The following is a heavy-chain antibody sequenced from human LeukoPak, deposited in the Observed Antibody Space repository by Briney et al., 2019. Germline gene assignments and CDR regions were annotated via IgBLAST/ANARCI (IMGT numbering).Heavy chain of an antibody. J-gene: IGHJ4*02. CDR1: GFTFSNYA. CDR3: ALGRLGYSYGAFDH. D-gene: IGHD5-18*01. V-gene: IGHV3-23*01. Sequence: GGSLRLSCAASGFTFSNYAMSWVRQAPGKGLEWASVISGSGGSTNFADSVKGRFTSSRDNSKNTLYLQMHSLRVEDTAVYYCALGRLGYSYGAFDHWGQGTLVTVSS. CDR2: ISGSGGST.